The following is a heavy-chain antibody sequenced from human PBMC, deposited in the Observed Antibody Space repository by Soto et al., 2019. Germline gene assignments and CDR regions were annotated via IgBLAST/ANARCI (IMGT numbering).Heavy chain of an antibody. CDR1: GGTFSSYA. Sequence: QVQLVQSGAEVKKPGSSVKVSCKASGGTFSSYAISWVRQAPGHGLEWMGGIIPIFGTANYAQKFQGRVTITADESTSTAYMELSSLRSEDTAVYYCASDLAAAGTYYYYGMDVWGQGTTVTVSS. D-gene: IGHD6-13*01. CDR3: ASDLAAAGTYYYYGMDV. CDR2: IIPIFGTA. J-gene: IGHJ6*02. V-gene: IGHV1-69*01.